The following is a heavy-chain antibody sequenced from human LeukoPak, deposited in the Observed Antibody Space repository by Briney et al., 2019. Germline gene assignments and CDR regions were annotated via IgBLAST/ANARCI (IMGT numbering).Heavy chain of an antibody. V-gene: IGHV4-38-2*02. D-gene: IGHD2-15*01. CDR1: GYSISSGYY. CDR3: ARDARHYYMDV. CDR2: IYHSGST. J-gene: IGHJ6*03. Sequence: PSETLSLTCTVSGYSISSGYYWGWIRQPPGKGLEWIGYIYHSGSTYYNPSLKSRVTISVDRSKNQFSLKLSSVTAADTAVYYCARDARHYYMDVWGKGTTVTVSS.